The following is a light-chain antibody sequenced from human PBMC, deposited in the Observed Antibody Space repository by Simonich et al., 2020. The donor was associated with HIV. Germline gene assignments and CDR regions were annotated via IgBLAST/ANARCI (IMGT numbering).Light chain of an antibody. CDR1: QSVLYGSNNKHY. Sequence: DIVMTQSPDSLAVSLGERATINCKSSQSVLYGSNNKHYLAWYQQKPGQPPKLLIYWASTRESGVPDRFSGSGSGTDFTLTISSLQAEDVAVYYCQQYYSTPLTFGPGTKVDIK. CDR3: QQYYSTPLT. V-gene: IGKV4-1*01. J-gene: IGKJ3*01. CDR2: WAS.